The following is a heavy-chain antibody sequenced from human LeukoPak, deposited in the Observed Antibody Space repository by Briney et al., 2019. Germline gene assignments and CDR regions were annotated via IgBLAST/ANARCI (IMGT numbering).Heavy chain of an antibody. CDR1: GFTYSSYA. J-gene: IGHJ4*02. V-gene: IGHV3-30-3*01. D-gene: IGHD3-10*01. CDR3: AKDSGPVVRGVICDY. CDR2: ISYDGSNK. Sequence: GGSLRLSCAASGFTYSSYAMHWVRQAPGKGLEWVAVISYDGSNKYYADSVKGRFTISRDNSKNTLYLQMNSLGAEDTAVYYCAKDSGPVVRGVICDYWGQGTLVTVSS.